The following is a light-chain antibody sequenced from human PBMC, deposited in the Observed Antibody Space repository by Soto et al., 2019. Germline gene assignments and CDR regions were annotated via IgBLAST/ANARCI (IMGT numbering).Light chain of an antibody. CDR3: ATWDDMLSGHVV. V-gene: IGLV1-47*01. J-gene: IGLJ2*01. CDR2: RNN. Sequence: QSVLQQPPSASGTPGQRVTISCSGGATNIGRNHVYWYQQFPGVAPRLLIYRNNQRPSGVPDRISGSKSGTSASLAISGLRSEDEADYYCATWDDMLSGHVVFGGGTKLTAL. CDR1: ATNIGRNH.